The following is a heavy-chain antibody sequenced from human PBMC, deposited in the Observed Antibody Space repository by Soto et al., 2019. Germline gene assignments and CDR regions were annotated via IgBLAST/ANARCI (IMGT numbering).Heavy chain of an antibody. CDR2: IWYDGSHK. CDR3: ARAVGPFDY. CDR1: GFTFSTYG. Sequence: QVQLVEPGGGVVQPGRSLRLSCAASGFTFSTYGMHWVRQAPGTGLEWVAVIWYDGSHKDYADSVKGRFTISRDNSKNTLHLQMNSLRVEDTAVYYCARAVGPFDYWGQGTLVAVSS. J-gene: IGHJ4*02. D-gene: IGHD1-26*01. V-gene: IGHV3-33*01.